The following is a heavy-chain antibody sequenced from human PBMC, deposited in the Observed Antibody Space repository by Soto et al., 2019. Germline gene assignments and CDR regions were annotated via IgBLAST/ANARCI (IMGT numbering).Heavy chain of an antibody. CDR3: AKDQGSGYFYLDY. Sequence: WGSLSLSCAASVFTFSRCAMSWFRQAPGKGLEWVSVISGSGGSTYYADSVKGRFTISRDNSKNTLSLQMNGLRAEDTAVYYCAKDQGSGYFYLDYWGQGTLVTVSS. CDR2: ISGSGGST. CDR1: VFTFSRCA. D-gene: IGHD3-22*01. J-gene: IGHJ4*02. V-gene: IGHV3-23*01.